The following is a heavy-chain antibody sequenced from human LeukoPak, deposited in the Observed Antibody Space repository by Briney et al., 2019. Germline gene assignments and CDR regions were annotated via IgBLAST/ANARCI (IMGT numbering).Heavy chain of an antibody. V-gene: IGHV3-7*01. CDR1: GFTFSNAW. D-gene: IGHD3-22*01. J-gene: IGHJ4*02. CDR3: ASGRYYDTSGYRPFDY. Sequence: GGSLRLSCAASGFTFSNAWMSWVRQAPGKGLECVANIKQDGSEKYYVGSVKGRFTISRDNAENSLYLQMNSLRAEDTAVYYCASGRYYDTSGYRPFDYWGQGTLVTVSS. CDR2: IKQDGSEK.